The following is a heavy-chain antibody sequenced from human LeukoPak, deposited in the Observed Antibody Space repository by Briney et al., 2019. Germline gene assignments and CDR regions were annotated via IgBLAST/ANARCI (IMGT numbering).Heavy chain of an antibody. D-gene: IGHD5-24*01. J-gene: IGHJ6*03. Sequence: GGSLRLSCAASGFTFSSYAMSWVRQAPGKGLEWVSSISSSSSYIYYADSVKGRFTISRDNSKNSLYLEMNSLRADDTAVYYCARHGQRGDFYYYLDVWGKGTTVTVSS. CDR2: ISSSSSYI. CDR3: ARHGQRGDFYYYLDV. CDR1: GFTFSSYA. V-gene: IGHV3-21*01.